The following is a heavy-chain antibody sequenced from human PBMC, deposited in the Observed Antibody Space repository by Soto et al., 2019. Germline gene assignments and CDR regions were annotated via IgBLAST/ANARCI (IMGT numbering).Heavy chain of an antibody. CDR1: GGTFSSYA. V-gene: IGHV1-69*06. Sequence: QVQLVQSAAEVKKPGSSVKVSCKASGGTFSSYAISWVRQAPGQGLEWMGGIIPIFGTANYAQKFQGRVMITADKSTSTAYMELSSLRSEDTAVYYCERELFVRGRSSRFDYWGQGTLVTVSS. CDR3: ERELFVRGRSSRFDY. J-gene: IGHJ4*02. D-gene: IGHD3-10*02. CDR2: IIPIFGTA.